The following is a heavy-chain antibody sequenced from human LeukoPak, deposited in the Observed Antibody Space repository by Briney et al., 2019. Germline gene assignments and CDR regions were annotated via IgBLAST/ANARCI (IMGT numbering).Heavy chain of an antibody. CDR1: RLTFNTYG. V-gene: IGHV3-21*01. J-gene: IGHJ4*02. CDR2: ISPRSDYI. Sequence: GGSLRLSCAASRLTFNTYGMTWVRQAPGKGLEWVSSISPRSDYIYYADSVRGRFTISRDNAENSLYLQMNSLRAEDTAVYYCVRGGSSSSGPPDYWGQGTLVTVSS. D-gene: IGHD6-6*01. CDR3: VRGGSSSSGPPDY.